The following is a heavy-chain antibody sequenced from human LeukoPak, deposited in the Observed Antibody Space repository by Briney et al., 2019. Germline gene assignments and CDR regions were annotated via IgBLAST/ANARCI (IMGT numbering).Heavy chain of an antibody. J-gene: IGHJ5*02. CDR2: INPNSGGT. CDR1: GYTFTGYY. V-gene: IGHV1-2*02. D-gene: IGHD5-24*01. CDR3: ARIWAVMATLGWFDP. Sequence: ASVKVSCKASGYTFTGYYMHWVRQAPGQGLEWMGWINPNSGGTNYAQKFQGRVTMTRDTSISTAYMELSRLRSDDTAVYYCARIWAVMATLGWFDPWGQGTLVTVSS.